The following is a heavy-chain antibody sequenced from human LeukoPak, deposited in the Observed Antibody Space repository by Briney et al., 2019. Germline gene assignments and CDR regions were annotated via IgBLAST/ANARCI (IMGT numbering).Heavy chain of an antibody. V-gene: IGHV4-61*08. CDR3: ARGQDFDY. CDR1: GGSISSGGYY. J-gene: IGHJ4*02. CDR2: IYYSGST. Sequence: PSETLSLTCTVSGGSISSGGYYWSWIRQPPGKGLEWIGYIYYSGSTNYNPSLKSRVTISVDTSKNQFSLKLSSVTAAVTAVYYCARGQDFDYWGQGTLVTVSS.